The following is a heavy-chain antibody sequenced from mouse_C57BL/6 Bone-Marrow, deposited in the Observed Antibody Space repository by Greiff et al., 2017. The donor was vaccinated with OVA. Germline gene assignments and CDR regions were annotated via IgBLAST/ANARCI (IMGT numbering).Heavy chain of an antibody. V-gene: IGHV1-82*01. CDR3: AKRGLLLRSYYFDY. CDR2: IYPGDGDT. D-gene: IGHD1-1*01. CDR1: GYAFSSSW. J-gene: IGHJ2*01. Sequence: QVQLQQSGPELVKPGASVKISCKASGYAFSSSWMNWVKQRPGKGLEWIGRIYPGDGDTNYNGKFKGKATLTADKSSSTAYMQLSSLTSEDSAVDFGAKRGLLLRSYYFDYWGQGTTLTVSS.